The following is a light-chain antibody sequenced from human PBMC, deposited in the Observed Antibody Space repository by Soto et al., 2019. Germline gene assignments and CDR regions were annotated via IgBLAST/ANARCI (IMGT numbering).Light chain of an antibody. Sequence: SALTQPASVAWSPGQSVTISCTGASSDVGGYNYVSWYQQHPGKAPKVLISDVSNRPSGISNRFSGSKSGNTASLTISGLQAEDEADYYSSSYTSIDTWVFGTGTKVTVL. CDR3: SSYTSIDTWV. J-gene: IGLJ1*01. V-gene: IGLV2-14*01. CDR1: SSDVGGYNY. CDR2: DVS.